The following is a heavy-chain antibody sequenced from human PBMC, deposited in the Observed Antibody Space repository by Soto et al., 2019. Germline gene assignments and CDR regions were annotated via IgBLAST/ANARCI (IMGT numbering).Heavy chain of an antibody. Sequence: SETLSLTCPVSGGSISSYYWSWIRQPPGKGLEWIGYIYYSGSTSYNPSLKSRVTIAVDTSKNQFSLNLSSMTATDTAVYYCARRGDWGSDEFDYWGQGTLVTVSS. D-gene: IGHD7-27*01. CDR2: IYYSGST. CDR1: GGSISSYY. CDR3: ARRGDWGSDEFDY. J-gene: IGHJ4*02. V-gene: IGHV4-59*08.